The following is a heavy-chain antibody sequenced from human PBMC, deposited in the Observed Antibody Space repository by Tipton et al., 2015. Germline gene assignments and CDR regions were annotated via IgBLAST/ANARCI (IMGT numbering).Heavy chain of an antibody. D-gene: IGHD2-2*01. CDR1: GVSISGSSHY. J-gene: IGHJ5*02. V-gene: IGHV4-39*01. Sequence: TLSLTCNVSGVSISGSSHYWGWIRLPPGKGLEWIGSLYYRGITHYNPSLKSRVTISVDTSENRFSLRLNSVTAADTSVYYCARRKDIVVVPAAWFAPWGQGTLVTVSS. CDR3: ARRKDIVVVPAAWFAP. CDR2: LYYRGIT.